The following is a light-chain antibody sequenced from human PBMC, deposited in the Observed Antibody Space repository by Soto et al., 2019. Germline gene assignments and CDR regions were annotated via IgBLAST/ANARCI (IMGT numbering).Light chain of an antibody. CDR3: QQYNSYSIT. J-gene: IGKJ5*01. CDR2: KAS. Sequence: DIQITQSPSTPSASVRDRGTLTCRASQSISSWLAWYQHKPGKAPKLLIYKASTLESGVPSRFSGSGSGTEFTLTISSLQPDDFATYYCQQYNSYSITFGQGTRLEI. CDR1: QSISSW. V-gene: IGKV1-5*03.